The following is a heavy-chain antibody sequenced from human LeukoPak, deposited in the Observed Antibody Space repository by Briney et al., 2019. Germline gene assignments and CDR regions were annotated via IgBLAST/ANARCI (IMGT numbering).Heavy chain of an antibody. CDR2: INPNSGDT. Sequence: VSVKVSCKASEYTFTDYYMHWVRQAPGQGLEWMGWINPNSGDTNYAQKFQGRVTMTRDPSISTAYMALTRLRSDDTAVYYCARDAWLVGTTNLYYFDYWGQGTLVTVSS. CDR3: ARDAWLVGTTNLYYFDY. V-gene: IGHV1-2*02. CDR1: EYTFTDYY. D-gene: IGHD1-26*01. J-gene: IGHJ4*02.